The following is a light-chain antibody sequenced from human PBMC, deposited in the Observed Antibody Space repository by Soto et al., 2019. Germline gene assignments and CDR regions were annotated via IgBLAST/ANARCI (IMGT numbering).Light chain of an antibody. CDR2: EVS. Sequence: QSALTQPPSASGSPGQSVTISCTGTSSDVGGYKYVSWYQQHPGKAPKLMIFEVSKRPSGVPDRFSGSKSGNTASLTVSGLQAEDEADYYCCSYAGSNNLVFGGGTKVT. J-gene: IGLJ2*01. CDR1: SSDVGGYKY. CDR3: CSYAGSNNLV. V-gene: IGLV2-8*01.